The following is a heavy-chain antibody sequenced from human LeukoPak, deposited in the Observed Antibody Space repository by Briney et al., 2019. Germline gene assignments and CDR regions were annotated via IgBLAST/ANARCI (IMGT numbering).Heavy chain of an antibody. D-gene: IGHD3-3*01. J-gene: IGHJ4*02. CDR1: GGSISSPY. Sequence: SETLSLTCTVSGGSISSPYWTWIRQPPGKGLEWIGSIYYSGSTYYNPSLKSRVTISVDTSKNQFSLKLSSVTAADTAVYYCARHVNVLRFLEWLSVDYWGQGTLVTVSS. V-gene: IGHV4-59*05. CDR3: ARHVNVLRFLEWLSVDY. CDR2: IYYSGST.